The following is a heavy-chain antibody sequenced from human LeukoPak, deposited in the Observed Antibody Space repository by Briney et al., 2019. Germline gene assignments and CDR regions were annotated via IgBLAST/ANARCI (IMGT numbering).Heavy chain of an antibody. CDR1: GGSFSGYY. CDR2: INHSGST. V-gene: IGHV4-34*01. D-gene: IGHD3-3*01. CDR3: ARRFLTLDY. J-gene: IGHJ4*02. Sequence: SETLSLTCAVYGGSFSGYYWSWIRQPPGKGLEWIGEINHSGSTNYNPSLKSRVTISVDTSKNQLSLKLSSVTAADTAVYYCARRFLTLDYWGQGTLVTISS.